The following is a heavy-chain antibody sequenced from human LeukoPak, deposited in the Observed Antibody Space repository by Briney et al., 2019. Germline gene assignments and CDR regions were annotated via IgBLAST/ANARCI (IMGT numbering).Heavy chain of an antibody. J-gene: IGHJ3*02. D-gene: IGHD3-3*01. CDR3: ARVTIFGVVIIPKFDAFDI. CDR1: GDSISSSSYY. V-gene: IGHV4-39*01. CDR2: IYYSGST. Sequence: SETLSLTCTVSGDSISSSSYYWGWIRQPPGKGLEWIGSIYYSGSTYYNPSLKSRVTISVDTSKNQFSLKLSSVTAADTAVYYCARVTIFGVVIIPKFDAFDIWGQGTMVTVSS.